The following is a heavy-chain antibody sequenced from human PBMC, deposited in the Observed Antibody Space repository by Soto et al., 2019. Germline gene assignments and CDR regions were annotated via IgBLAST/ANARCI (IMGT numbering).Heavy chain of an antibody. V-gene: IGHV4-31*03. D-gene: IGHD2-2*01. CDR2: IYYSGST. Sequence: QVQLQESGPGLVKPSQTLSLTCTVSGGSISSGGYYWSWNRQHPGKGLEWIGYIYYSGSTYYNPSLRSRVTISVDTSKSQFSLKLSSVTAADTAVYYCARVNCSSTSCHPFDPWGQGTLVTVSS. J-gene: IGHJ5*02. CDR1: GGSISSGGYY. CDR3: ARVNCSSTSCHPFDP.